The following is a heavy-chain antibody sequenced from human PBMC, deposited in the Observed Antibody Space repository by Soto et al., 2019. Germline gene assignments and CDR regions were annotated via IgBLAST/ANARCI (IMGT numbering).Heavy chain of an antibody. Sequence: SETLSLTCTVSGGSVTNSSYYWGWIRQSPGKGLEWIGSVYYRGRSYSKSSVKSRVTISVDTPKNRFSLSLNSVTASDTAVYFCVSQRTTVPTQAYFDYWGPGALVTVSS. CDR2: VYYRGRS. V-gene: IGHV4-39*01. J-gene: IGHJ4*02. CDR1: GGSVTNSSYY. D-gene: IGHD4-17*01. CDR3: VSQRTTVPTQAYFDY.